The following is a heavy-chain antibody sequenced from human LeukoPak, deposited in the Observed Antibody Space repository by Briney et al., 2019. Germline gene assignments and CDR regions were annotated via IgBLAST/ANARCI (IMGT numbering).Heavy chain of an antibody. D-gene: IGHD6-19*01. J-gene: IGHJ4*02. Sequence: SQTLSLTCTVSGGSISSGSYYWSWIRQPAGKGLEWIGRIYTSGSTNYNPSLKSRVTISADTSKNQFSLKLSSVTAADTAVYYCARERSVADTSLGYWGQGTLVTVSS. CDR3: ARERSVADTSLGY. CDR1: GGSISSGSYY. CDR2: IYTSGST. V-gene: IGHV4-61*02.